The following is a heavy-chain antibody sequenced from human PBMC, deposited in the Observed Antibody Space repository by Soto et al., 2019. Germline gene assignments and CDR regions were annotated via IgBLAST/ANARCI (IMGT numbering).Heavy chain of an antibody. CDR2: ISAYNGNT. CDR3: ARQTTVTTDAFDI. Sequence: ASVKVSCTASGYTFASYGSSWVRQAPGQGLEWMGWISAYNGNTNYAQKLQGRVTMTTDTSTSTAYMELRSLRSDDTAVYYCARQTTVTTDAFDIWGQGTMVTVSS. D-gene: IGHD4-17*01. J-gene: IGHJ3*02. V-gene: IGHV1-18*01. CDR1: GYTFASYG.